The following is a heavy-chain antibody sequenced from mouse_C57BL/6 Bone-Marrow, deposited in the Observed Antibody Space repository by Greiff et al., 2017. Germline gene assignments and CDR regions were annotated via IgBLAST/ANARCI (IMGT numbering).Heavy chain of an antibody. J-gene: IGHJ2*01. CDR2: IYPGSGST. CDR1: GYTFTSYW. Sequence: QVQLQQPGAELVKPGASVKMSCKASGYTFTSYWITWVKQRPGQGLEWIGDIYPGSGSTNYNEKFKSKATLTVDTSSSTAYMQLSSLTSEDSAVYYGARYPYDYVLYYFDYWGQGTTLTVSS. V-gene: IGHV1-55*01. D-gene: IGHD2-4*01. CDR3: ARYPYDYVLYYFDY.